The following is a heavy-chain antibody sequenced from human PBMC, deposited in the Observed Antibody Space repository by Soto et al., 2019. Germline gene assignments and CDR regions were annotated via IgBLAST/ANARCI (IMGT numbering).Heavy chain of an antibody. CDR1: GGSISCHY. CDR3: ARVGSSGWSPDY. CDR2: IFYSGST. Sequence: PSETLSLTCIVSGGSISCHYWTWIRQSPGKGLEWIGYIFYSGSTNYNPSLKSRVTISVDTSKNQFSLKMSSVTAADTAVYYCARVGSSGWSPDYWGRGTLVTVSS. D-gene: IGHD6-19*01. J-gene: IGHJ4*02. V-gene: IGHV4-59*11.